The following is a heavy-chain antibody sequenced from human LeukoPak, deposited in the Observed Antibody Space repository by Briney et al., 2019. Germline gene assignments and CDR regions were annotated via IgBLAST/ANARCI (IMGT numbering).Heavy chain of an antibody. CDR3: TRLTTSSWFNWFDP. Sequence: GGSLRLSCAASGFTLSGSAMHWVRQASGKGLEWVGRIRSKANSYATAYAASVKGRFTISRDDSKNTAYLQMNSLKTEDTAVYYCTRLTTSSWFNWFDPWGQGTLVTVSS. CDR1: GFTLSGSA. J-gene: IGHJ5*02. V-gene: IGHV3-73*01. D-gene: IGHD6-13*01. CDR2: IRSKANSYAT.